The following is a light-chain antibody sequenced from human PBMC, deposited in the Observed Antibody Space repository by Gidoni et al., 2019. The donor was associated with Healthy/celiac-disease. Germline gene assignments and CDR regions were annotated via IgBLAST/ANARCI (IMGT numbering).Light chain of an antibody. Sequence: YLAWYQQKPGQAPRLLIYGASSRATGIPDRFSGSGSGTDFTLTISRLEPEDFAVYYCRQYGSSPWTFGQGTKVEIK. CDR3: RQYGSSPWT. J-gene: IGKJ1*01. V-gene: IGKV3-20*01. CDR1: Y. CDR2: GAS.